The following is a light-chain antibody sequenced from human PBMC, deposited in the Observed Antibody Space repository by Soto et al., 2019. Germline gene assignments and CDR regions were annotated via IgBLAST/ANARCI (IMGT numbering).Light chain of an antibody. J-gene: IGKJ1*01. Sequence: IQLTQSPSSLSASVGDRVTINCRASQGISSYLAWYQQKPGKAPKLLIYAASTLQSGVPSRFSGSGSGTDFTLTISSLQPEDFATYYCQQSYSTPQTFGQGTKVDIK. CDR2: AAS. CDR3: QQSYSTPQT. V-gene: IGKV1-39*01. CDR1: QGISSY.